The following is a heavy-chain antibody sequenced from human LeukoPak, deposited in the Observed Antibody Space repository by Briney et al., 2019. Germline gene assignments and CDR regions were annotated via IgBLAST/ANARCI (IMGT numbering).Heavy chain of an antibody. D-gene: IGHD1-1*01. V-gene: IGHV4-59*01. Sequence: SETLSLTCTVSGGSISSYYWSWIRQPPGKGLEWIGYVDHTGSTNFSPSLNGRVSISRDTTKNLFSLRLRSVTAADTAVYFCARGRVSSSTWYSTYYYYFYMDVWGKGTTVTASS. CDR1: GGSISSYY. CDR3: ARGRVSSSTWYSTYYYYFYMDV. J-gene: IGHJ6*03. CDR2: VDHTGST.